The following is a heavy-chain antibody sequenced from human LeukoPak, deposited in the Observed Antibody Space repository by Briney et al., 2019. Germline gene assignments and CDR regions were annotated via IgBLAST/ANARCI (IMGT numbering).Heavy chain of an antibody. CDR1: ELTVSNNL. J-gene: IGHJ4*02. Sequence: GGSLRLSCAASELTVSNNLMSWVRQAPGKGLEWVSGINWNGGSTGYADSVKGRFTISRDNAKKSLYLQMNSLRAEDTALYYCARLDTAMVDYWGQGTLVTVSS. CDR2: INWNGGST. V-gene: IGHV3-20*04. CDR3: ARLDTAMVDY. D-gene: IGHD5-18*01.